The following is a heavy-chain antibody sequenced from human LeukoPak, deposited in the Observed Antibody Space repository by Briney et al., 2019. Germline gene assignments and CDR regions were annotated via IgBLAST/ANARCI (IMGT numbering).Heavy chain of an antibody. CDR3: ARGTGYCSSTSCLGEKYYYYYYMDV. Sequence: SETLSLTCTVSGGSISSYYWSWIRQPPGKGLEWIGYIYYSGSTNYNPSLKSRVTISVDTSKNQFSVKLSSVTAADTAVYYCARGTGYCSSTSCLGEKYYYYYYMDVWGKGTTVTVSS. D-gene: IGHD2-2*01. CDR2: IYYSGST. CDR1: GGSISSYY. J-gene: IGHJ6*03. V-gene: IGHV4-59*01.